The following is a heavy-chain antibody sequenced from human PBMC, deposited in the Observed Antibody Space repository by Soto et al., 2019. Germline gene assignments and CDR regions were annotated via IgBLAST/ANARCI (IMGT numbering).Heavy chain of an antibody. CDR2: IYSSGST. CDR1: GADISTYY. J-gene: IGHJ5*02. V-gene: IGHV4-4*07. Sequence: QVQLQESGPGLVKPSETLSLTCTVSGADISTYYWTWIRQPAGTGLEWIGRIYSSGSTKYNPSLQSRVTMSLDTSKNQFSLRLSSVTAADTAVYYCARGQRFSDWFDPWGQGTLVTVSS. D-gene: IGHD3-3*01. CDR3: ARGQRFSDWFDP.